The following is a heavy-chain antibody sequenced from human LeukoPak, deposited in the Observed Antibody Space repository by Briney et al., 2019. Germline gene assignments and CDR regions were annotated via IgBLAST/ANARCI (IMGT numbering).Heavy chain of an antibody. CDR2: INLSGIT. D-gene: IGHD4-17*01. J-gene: IGHJ4*02. CDR3: ARGRDTVTTFDS. CDR1: GESFSGYD. Sequence: SETLSLTCAVYGESFSGYDWSWIRQPPGKGLEWIGKINLSGITNYKSSLKSRVTISVETSKNQFSLNLTSVTAADTAVYYCARGRDTVTTFDSWGQGTLVTVSS. V-gene: IGHV4-34*01.